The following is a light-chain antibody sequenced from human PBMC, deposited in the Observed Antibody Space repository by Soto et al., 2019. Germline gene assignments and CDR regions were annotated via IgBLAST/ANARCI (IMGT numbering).Light chain of an antibody. CDR2: DAS. CDR1: QSVGTY. Sequence: VLTQSPATLSLSPGERATLSCRASQSVGTYLAWYQQKPGQAPRLLIYDASDRATGIPARFSGSVSGTDFTLTISSLEPEDFAVYYCQQRINWPPFTFGGWIKVEMK. J-gene: IGKJ4*01. CDR3: QQRINWPPFT. V-gene: IGKV3-11*01.